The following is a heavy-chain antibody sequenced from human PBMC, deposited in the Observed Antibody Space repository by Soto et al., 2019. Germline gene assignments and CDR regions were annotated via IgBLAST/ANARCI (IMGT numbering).Heavy chain of an antibody. CDR1: GYTFTSYG. V-gene: IGHV1-18*01. Sequence: ASVKVSCKASGYTFTSYGISWVRQAPGQGLEWMGWISAYNGNTNYAQRLQGRVTMTTDTSTSTAYMELRSLRSDDTAMYYCARDAGRGDSNSYYPNWFDPWGQGTLVTVSS. CDR2: ISAYNGNT. D-gene: IGHD3-22*01. CDR3: ARDAGRGDSNSYYPNWFDP. J-gene: IGHJ5*02.